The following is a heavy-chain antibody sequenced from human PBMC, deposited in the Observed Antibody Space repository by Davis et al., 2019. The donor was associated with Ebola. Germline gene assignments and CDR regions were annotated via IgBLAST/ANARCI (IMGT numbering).Heavy chain of an antibody. Sequence: ASVKVSCKASGYTFTSYGITWVRQAPGQGLEWMGWINPHNGNTNYAQNVQGRVTLTTETSTSTAYMEVGSLRSDDTAVYYCARAQFPTTSDHWGQGTLVTVSS. CDR2: INPHNGNT. CDR3: ARAQFPTTSDH. CDR1: GYTFTSYG. J-gene: IGHJ4*02. D-gene: IGHD1-1*01. V-gene: IGHV1-18*04.